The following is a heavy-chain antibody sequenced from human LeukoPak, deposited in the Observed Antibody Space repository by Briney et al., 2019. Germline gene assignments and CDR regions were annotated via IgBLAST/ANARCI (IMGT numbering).Heavy chain of an antibody. V-gene: IGHV4-4*07. J-gene: IGHJ3*01. CDR1: GGSITHSY. CDR3: ARIFDRDV. CDR2: IHATGTT. Sequence: PSETLSLTCTVSGGSITHSYWSWIRHSAGTGMEWIGRIHATGTTNYNPSFKSRVSMSLDMPTSQYSLTLSAVTGADTATYYCARIFDRDVWGQGALVTVSP. D-gene: IGHD3-22*01.